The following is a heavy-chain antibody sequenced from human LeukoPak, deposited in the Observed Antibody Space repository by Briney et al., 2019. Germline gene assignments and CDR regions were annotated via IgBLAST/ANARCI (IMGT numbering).Heavy chain of an antibody. J-gene: IGHJ4*02. CDR1: GFTFSNYA. Sequence: PGGSLRLSCAASGFTFSNYAMHWVRQAPGKGLEWVAIISYDGGNKYYADSVKGRCTISRDKPKNTQYLQMNSLRAEDTAVYYCARDIGRFGELSPIDYWGQGTLVTVSS. CDR2: ISYDGGNK. CDR3: ARDIGRFGELSPIDY. V-gene: IGHV3-30-3*01. D-gene: IGHD3-10*01.